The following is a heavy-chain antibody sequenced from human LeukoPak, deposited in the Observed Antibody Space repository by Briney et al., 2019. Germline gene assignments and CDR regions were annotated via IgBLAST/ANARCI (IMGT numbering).Heavy chain of an antibody. CDR3: ASGIAAAGQFDY. CDR1: GGSISSYY. CDR2: IYTSGST. Sequence: SETLSLTCTVSGGSISSYYWSWIRQPAGKGLEWIGRIYTSGSTNYNPSLKSRVTMSVDTSKSQFSLKLSSVTAADTAVYYCASGIAAAGQFDYWGQGTLVTVSS. V-gene: IGHV4-4*07. J-gene: IGHJ4*02. D-gene: IGHD6-13*01.